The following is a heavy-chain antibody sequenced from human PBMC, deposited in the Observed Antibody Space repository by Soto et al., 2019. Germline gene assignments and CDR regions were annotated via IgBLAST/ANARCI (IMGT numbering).Heavy chain of an antibody. CDR1: GYSFTSYW. J-gene: IGHJ6*03. Sequence: PGESLKISCKGSGYSFTSYWIGWVRQMPGKGLEWMGIIYPGDSDTRYSPSFRGQVTISADKSISTAYLQWSSLKASDTAMYYCARHEAARQYYMDVWGKGTTVTVSS. CDR3: ARHEAARQYYMDV. CDR2: IYPGDSDT. V-gene: IGHV5-51*01. D-gene: IGHD6-6*01.